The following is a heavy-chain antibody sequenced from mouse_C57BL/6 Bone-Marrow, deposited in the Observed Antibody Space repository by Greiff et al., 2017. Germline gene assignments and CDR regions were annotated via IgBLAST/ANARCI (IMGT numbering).Heavy chain of an antibody. J-gene: IGHJ3*01. CDR3: ARPLIYDGSFAY. V-gene: IGHV1-53*01. CDR2: INPSNGGT. Sequence: QVQLQQPGTELVKPGASVKLSCKASGYTFTSYWMHWVKQRPGQGLEWIGNINPSNGGTNYNEKFKSKATLTVDKSSSTAYMQLSSLTSADSAVYYNARPLIYDGSFAYWGQGTLVTVSA. D-gene: IGHD2-3*01. CDR1: GYTFTSYW.